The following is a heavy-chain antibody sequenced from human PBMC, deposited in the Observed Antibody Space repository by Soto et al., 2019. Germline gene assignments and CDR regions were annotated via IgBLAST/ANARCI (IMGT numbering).Heavy chain of an antibody. J-gene: IGHJ4*02. D-gene: IGHD3-22*01. Sequence: ASVKVSCKASGYTFTSYGISWVRQAPGQGLEWMGWISAYNGNTNYAQKLQGRVTMTTDTSTSTAYMELRSLRSDDTAVYYCARDRDVENYYDSSGSDYWGQGTLVTVSS. CDR1: GYTFTSYG. V-gene: IGHV1-18*01. CDR2: ISAYNGNT. CDR3: ARDRDVENYYDSSGSDY.